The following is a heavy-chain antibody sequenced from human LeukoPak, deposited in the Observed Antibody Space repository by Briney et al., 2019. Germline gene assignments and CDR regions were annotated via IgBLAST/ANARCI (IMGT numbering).Heavy chain of an antibody. J-gene: IGHJ5*02. CDR3: ATSDSTTGNWFDP. Sequence: ASVKVSCKASGNTFSRYYFHWVRQAPGQGLDWMGIITPTTGGANYAQKFQGRVAMTRDTSTSTVYMELSSLTSGDTAVYHCATSDSTTGNWFDPWGQGTRVSVSS. V-gene: IGHV1-46*01. CDR2: ITPTTGGA. D-gene: IGHD2-21*01. CDR1: GNTFSRYY.